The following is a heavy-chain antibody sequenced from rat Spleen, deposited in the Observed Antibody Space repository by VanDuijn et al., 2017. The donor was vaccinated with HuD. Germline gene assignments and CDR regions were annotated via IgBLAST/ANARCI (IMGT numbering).Heavy chain of an antibody. Sequence: EEQLQESGPGLVKPSQSLSLTCSVTFYSITSSYRWSWIRKFPGNKLEWMGYINSEGTTNYNPSLKSRISITRDTSKNQFFLQVNSVTTEDTATYYCARSRYTPDYYYEGFFDYWGQGVMVTVSS. D-gene: IGHD1-6*01. V-gene: IGHV3-3*01. CDR2: INSEGTT. J-gene: IGHJ2*01. CDR1: FYSITSSYR. CDR3: ARSRYTPDYYYEGFFDY.